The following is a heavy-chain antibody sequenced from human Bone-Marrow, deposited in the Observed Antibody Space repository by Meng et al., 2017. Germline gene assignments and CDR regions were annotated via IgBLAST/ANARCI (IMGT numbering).Heavy chain of an antibody. CDR1: GFTFSSYA. J-gene: IGHJ4*02. D-gene: IGHD5-18*01. CDR2: ISYDGSNK. Sequence: GESLKISCAASGFTFSSYAMHWVRQAPGKGLEWVAVISYDGSNKYYADSVKGRFTISRDNSKNTLYPQMNSLRAEDTAVYYCARGFRIQLWLLDYWGQGTLVTVSS. CDR3: ARGFRIQLWLLDY. V-gene: IGHV3-30*04.